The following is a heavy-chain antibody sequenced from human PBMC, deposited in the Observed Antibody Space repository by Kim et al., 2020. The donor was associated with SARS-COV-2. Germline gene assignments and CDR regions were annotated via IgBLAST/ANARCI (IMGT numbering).Heavy chain of an antibody. V-gene: IGHV4-39*01. CDR2: IYYSGST. CDR3: ARQVHVAGIDY. CDR1: GGSISSSSYY. Sequence: SETLSLTCTVSGGSISSSSYYWGWIRQPPGKGLEWIGSIYYSGSTYYNPSLKSRVTISVDTSKNQFSLKLSSVTAADTAVYYCARQVHVAGIDYWGQGTLVTVSS. J-gene: IGHJ4*02. D-gene: IGHD6-19*01.